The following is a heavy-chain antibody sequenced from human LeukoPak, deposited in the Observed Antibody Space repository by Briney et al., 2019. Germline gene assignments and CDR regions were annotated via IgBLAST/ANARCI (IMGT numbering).Heavy chain of an antibody. CDR1: GFTFTTYW. CDR3: AKPTVTTGIDAFDI. J-gene: IGHJ3*02. V-gene: IGHV3-7*01. CDR2: IKQDGSEE. D-gene: IGHD4-17*01. Sequence: GGSLRLSCAASGFTFTTYWMTWVRQAPGRGLEWVANIKQDGSEEYYVDSVKGRFTISRDNAKNSQYLQMNSLRAEDTALYYCAKPTVTTGIDAFDIWGQGTIVTVSS.